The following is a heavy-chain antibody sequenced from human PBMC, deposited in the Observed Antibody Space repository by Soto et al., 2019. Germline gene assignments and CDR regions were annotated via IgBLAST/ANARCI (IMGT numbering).Heavy chain of an antibody. J-gene: IGHJ6*02. CDR2: ISYDGSNK. CDR1: GFTFSSYG. D-gene: IGHD2-15*01. Sequence: GGSLRLSCAASGFTFSSYGMHWVRQAPGKGLEWVAVISYDGSNKYYADSVKGRFTISRDNSKNTLYLQMSSLRAEDTAVYYCAKDSLSLVVVAAAPYYYYGMDVWGQGTTVTVSS. V-gene: IGHV3-30*18. CDR3: AKDSLSLVVVAAAPYYYYGMDV.